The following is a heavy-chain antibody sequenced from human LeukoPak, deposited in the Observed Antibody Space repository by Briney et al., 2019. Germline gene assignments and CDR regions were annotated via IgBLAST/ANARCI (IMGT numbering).Heavy chain of an antibody. CDR2: INPNSGGT. Sequence: ASVKVSCKASGYTFIGYYMHWARQAPGQGLEWMGWINPNSGGTNYAQKFQGRVTMTRDTSISTAYMELSRLRSDDTAVYYCARDSVGLWVEDYYGVYFDYWGQGTLVTVSS. J-gene: IGHJ4*02. V-gene: IGHV1-2*02. D-gene: IGHD3-10*01. CDR3: ARDSVGLWVEDYYGVYFDY. CDR1: GYTFIGYY.